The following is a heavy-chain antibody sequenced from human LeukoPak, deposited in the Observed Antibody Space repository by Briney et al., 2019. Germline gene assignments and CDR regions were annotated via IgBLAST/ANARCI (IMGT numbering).Heavy chain of an antibody. CDR1: GYTFTGYY. V-gene: IGHV1-2*02. D-gene: IGHD3-22*01. CDR3: ARDRVKYYDSGGSSDY. Sequence: GASVKVSCKASGYTFTGYYMHWVRQAPGQGLEWMGWINPNSGGTNYAQKFQGRVTMTTDTSTSTVYMELRSLRSDDTAVYYCARDRVKYYDSGGSSDYWGQGTLVTVSS. CDR2: INPNSGGT. J-gene: IGHJ4*02.